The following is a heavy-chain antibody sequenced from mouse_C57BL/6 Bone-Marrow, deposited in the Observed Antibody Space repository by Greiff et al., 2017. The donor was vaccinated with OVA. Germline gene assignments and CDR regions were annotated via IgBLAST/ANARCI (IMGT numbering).Heavy chain of an antibody. Sequence: QVQLQQPGAELVMPGASVKLSCKASGYTFTSYWMHWVKQRPGQGLEWIGEIDPSDSYTNYNQKFKGKSTLTVDKSSSTAYMQLSSLTSEDSAVYYCVPLLFYAMDYWGQGTSVTVSS. CDR3: VPLLFYAMDY. V-gene: IGHV1-69*01. D-gene: IGHD2-12*01. J-gene: IGHJ4*01. CDR1: GYTFTSYW. CDR2: IDPSDSYT.